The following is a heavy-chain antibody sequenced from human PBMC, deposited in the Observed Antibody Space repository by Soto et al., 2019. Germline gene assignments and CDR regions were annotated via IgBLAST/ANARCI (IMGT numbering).Heavy chain of an antibody. J-gene: IGHJ3*02. CDR1: GYTFTSYY. CDR3: ARDIRIAAAGDDAFDI. CDR2: IDPSGRST. V-gene: IGHV1-46*01. D-gene: IGHD6-13*01. Sequence: GASVKVSCKASGYTFTSYYMHWVRQAPGQGLEWMGIIDPSGRSTSHAQKFQGRVTMTRDTSTSTVYMELSSLRSEDTAVYYCARDIRIAAAGDDAFDIWGQGTMVTVSS.